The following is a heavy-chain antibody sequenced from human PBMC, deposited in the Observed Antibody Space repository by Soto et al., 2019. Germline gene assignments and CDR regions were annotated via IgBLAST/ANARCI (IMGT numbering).Heavy chain of an antibody. CDR3: ARSGTIFGVVNHYYYYGMDV. J-gene: IGHJ6*02. V-gene: IGHV3-74*01. CDR2: INSDGSTTI. D-gene: IGHD3-3*01. CDR1: GSTFSSYW. Sequence: GSTFSSYWMHWVRQAPGKGLVWVSRINSDGSTTIYYADSVKGRFTVSRDNAKNSLFLLLNSLRAEDTAVYCCARSGTIFGVVNHYYYYGMDVWGQGTTVTVSS.